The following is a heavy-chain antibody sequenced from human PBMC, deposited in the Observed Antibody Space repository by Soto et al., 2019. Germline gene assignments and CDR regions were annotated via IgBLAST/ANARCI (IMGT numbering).Heavy chain of an antibody. D-gene: IGHD6-25*01. V-gene: IGHV3-33*01. CDR1: GFTFSSYG. J-gene: IGHJ5*02. Sequence: QVQLVEYGGGVVQPGRSLRLSCAASGFTFSSYGMHWVRQAPGKGLEWVANIWYDGNNKYYADSVKGRFTISRDNSKNMLHLQMNSLRAEDTAVYYCARDSGPWGQGTLVTVSS. CDR2: IWYDGNNK. CDR3: ARDSGP.